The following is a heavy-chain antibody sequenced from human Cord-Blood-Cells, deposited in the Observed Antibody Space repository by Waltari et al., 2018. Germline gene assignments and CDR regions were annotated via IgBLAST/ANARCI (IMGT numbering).Heavy chain of an antibody. V-gene: IGHV1-69*01. CDR3: ATLQIRPVAGSDY. J-gene: IGHJ4*02. Sequence: VQLVQDGAGVEKPGSSVMAACKANGGTVRSNRIRWLRQAPGQGLEWMGGIIPIFGTANYAQKFQGRVTITADESTSTAYMELSSLRSEDTAVYYCATLQIRPVAGSDYWGQGTLVTVSS. D-gene: IGHD6-19*01. CDR1: GGTVRSNR. CDR2: IIPIFGTA.